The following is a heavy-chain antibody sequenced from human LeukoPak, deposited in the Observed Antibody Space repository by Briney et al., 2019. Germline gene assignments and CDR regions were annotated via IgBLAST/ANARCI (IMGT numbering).Heavy chain of an antibody. J-gene: IGHJ4*02. V-gene: IGHV3-21*01. D-gene: IGHD4-17*01. CDR3: ANEIRPNDY. CDR1: GFTFSSYA. Sequence: PGGSLRLSCAASGFTFSSYAMHWVRQAPGKGLEWVSCIFSRSESILYADSVKGRFTISRDNAKNSLYLQMDSLRVEDTAVYYCANEIRPNDYWGQGTLVTVSS. CDR2: IFSRSESI.